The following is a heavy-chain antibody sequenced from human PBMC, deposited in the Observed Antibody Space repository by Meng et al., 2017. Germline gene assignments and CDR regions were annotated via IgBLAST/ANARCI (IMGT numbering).Heavy chain of an antibody. D-gene: IGHD1-26*01. CDR1: GDSFSSNRAA. J-gene: IGHJ4*02. CDR3: ARGSYSFDS. CDR2: AYYRSKWYH. V-gene: IGHV6-1*01. Sequence: HLPPSGPGLVKPSKTLFLLCAISGDSFSSNRAAGNWIRQSPSRGLEWLGRAYYRSKWYHDYAESVKSRISIDPDTSKNQFSLQLRSVTPEDSAVYYCARGSYSFDSWGQRTLVTVSS.